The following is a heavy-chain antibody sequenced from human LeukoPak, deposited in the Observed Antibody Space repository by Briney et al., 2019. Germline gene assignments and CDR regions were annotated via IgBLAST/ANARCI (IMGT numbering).Heavy chain of an antibody. CDR1: GGSISSYY. J-gene: IGHJ6*03. D-gene: IGHD2-2*02. CDR2: IYYSGST. V-gene: IGHV4-59*01. CDR3: ARAAAIPVDYYYYYMDV. Sequence: SETLSLTCTVSGGSISSYYWSWIRQPPGKGLEWIGCIYYSGSTNYNPSLKSRVTISVDTSKNQFSLKLSSVTAADTAVYYCARAAAIPVDYYYYYMDVWGKGTTVTVSS.